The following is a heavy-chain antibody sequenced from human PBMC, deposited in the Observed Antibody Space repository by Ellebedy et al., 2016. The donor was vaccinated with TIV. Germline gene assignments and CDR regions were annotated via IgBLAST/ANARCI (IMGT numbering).Heavy chain of an antibody. CDR2: IYYSGST. D-gene: IGHD3-10*01. V-gene: IGHV4-59*08. CDR3: ARRRYYGSGSYFDP. J-gene: IGHJ5*02. CDR1: GGSISSYY. Sequence: MPSETLSLTCTVSGGSISSYYWSWIRQPPGKGLEWIVYIYYSGSTNYNPSLKSRVTISVDTSKNQFSLERSSVTAADTAVYYCARRRYYGSGSYFDPWGQGTLVTVSS.